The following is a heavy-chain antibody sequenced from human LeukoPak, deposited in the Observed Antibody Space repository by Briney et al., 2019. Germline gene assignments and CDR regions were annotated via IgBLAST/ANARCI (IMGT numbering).Heavy chain of an antibody. J-gene: IGHJ3*02. Sequence: SETLSLTCTVSGGSISSHYWSWIRQPPGKGLEWIGYVENYGRTECIPSLQSRVTLSVDTSKNQFSLKLNSVTAADTAVYYCARADSRATNAFDIWGQGTMVTVSS. CDR1: GGSISSHY. CDR3: ARADSRATNAFDI. V-gene: IGHV4-59*11. D-gene: IGHD3-22*01. CDR2: VENYGRT.